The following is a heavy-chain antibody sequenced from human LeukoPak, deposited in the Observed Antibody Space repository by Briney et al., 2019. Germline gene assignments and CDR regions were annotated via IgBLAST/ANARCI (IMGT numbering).Heavy chain of an antibody. D-gene: IGHD5-24*01. J-gene: IGHJ5*02. CDR3: ARGRDGYNGCWFDP. CDR1: GYTFTNYG. CDR2: ISTYNGYT. V-gene: IGHV1-18*01. Sequence: ASVKVSCKASGYTFTNYGITWVRQAPGQGLEWMGWISTYNGYTNYAQKFQGRVTMTRDTSISTAYMELSRLRSDDTAVYYCARGRDGYNGCWFDPWGQGTLVTVSS.